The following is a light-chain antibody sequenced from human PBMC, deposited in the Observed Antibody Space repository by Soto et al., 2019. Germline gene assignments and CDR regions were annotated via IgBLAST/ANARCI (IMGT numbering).Light chain of an antibody. Sequence: EIVLTQSPVTLSLSSGERATLSCRASQSINSNYLAWYQQHPGQAPRLLIYGASSRATGIPERFSGSGSGTEFTLTISRLEPEDFAVYYCQEYGTSALTFGGGTMVEIK. CDR2: GAS. CDR3: QEYGTSALT. CDR1: QSINSNY. V-gene: IGKV3-20*01. J-gene: IGKJ4*01.